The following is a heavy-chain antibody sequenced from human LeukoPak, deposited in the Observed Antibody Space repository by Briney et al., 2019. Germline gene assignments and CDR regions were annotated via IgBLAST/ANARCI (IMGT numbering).Heavy chain of an antibody. CDR2: IKQDGSEK. D-gene: IGHD3-3*01. CDR3: ARRFMSGYYTALDY. CDR1: GFTFSSYW. J-gene: IGHJ4*02. Sequence: PGGSLRLSCAASGFTFSSYWMSWVRQAPGKGLEWVANIKQDGSEKYYVDAVKGRFTISRDNAKNSLYLQMNSLRAEDTAVYYCARRFMSGYYTALDYWGQGTLVTDSS. V-gene: IGHV3-7*01.